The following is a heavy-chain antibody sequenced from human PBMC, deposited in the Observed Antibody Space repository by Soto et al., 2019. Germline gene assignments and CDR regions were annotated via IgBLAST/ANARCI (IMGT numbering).Heavy chain of an antibody. CDR3: ARWSYLDY. CDR1: VVSVSGHY. Sequence: SETLSLTCGVSVVSVSGHYWSWIRQPPGKGLEWIGEITPIGDTTYNPFLKSRLSISLDTSKSQFSLNLTSVSAADTAVYYCARWSYLDYWGQGTRVTVSS. J-gene: IGHJ4*02. D-gene: IGHD3-3*01. V-gene: IGHV4-34*01. CDR2: ITPIGDT.